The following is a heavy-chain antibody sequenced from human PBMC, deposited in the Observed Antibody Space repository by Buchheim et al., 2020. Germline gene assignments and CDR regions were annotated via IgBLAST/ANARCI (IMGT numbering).Heavy chain of an antibody. CDR2: ISGSGGST. CDR1: GFTFSSYA. D-gene: IGHD6-19*01. CDR3: AKDQRGWQWLPEAKLDY. Sequence: EVRLLESGGGLVQPGGSLRLSCAASGFTFSSYAMSWVRQAPGKGLEWVSAISGSGGSTYYADSVKGRFTISRDNSKNTLYLQMNSLRAEDTAVYYCAKDQRGWQWLPEAKLDYWGQGTL. V-gene: IGHV3-23*01. J-gene: IGHJ4*02.